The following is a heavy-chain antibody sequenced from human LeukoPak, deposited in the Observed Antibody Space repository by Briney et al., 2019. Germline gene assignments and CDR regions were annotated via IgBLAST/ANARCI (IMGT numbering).Heavy chain of an antibody. CDR2: IRYDGSNK. CDR1: GFTFSSYG. D-gene: IGHD5-18*01. V-gene: IGHV3-30*02. CDR3: AKRDTATGGSYYFDY. J-gene: IGHJ4*02. Sequence: GGSLRLSCAASGFTFSSYGMQWVRQAPGKGLEWVALIRYDGSNKYYADSVEGRFTVSGDNSKNTVYLQMNSLRAEDTAVYYCAKRDTATGGSYYFDYWGQGTLVTVSS.